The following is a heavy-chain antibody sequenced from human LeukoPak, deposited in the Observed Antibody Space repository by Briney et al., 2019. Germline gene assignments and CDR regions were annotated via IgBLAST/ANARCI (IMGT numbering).Heavy chain of an antibody. J-gene: IGHJ6*03. CDR3: ARDVLNSDWERNYYYYYMDV. CDR1: GFTFSSYE. Sequence: GGSLRLSCAASGFTFSSYEMNWVRQAPGKGLEWVSYISSSGSTIYYADSVKGRFTISRDNAKNSLYLQMNSLRADDTAVYYCARDVLNSDWERNYYYYYMDVWGKGTTVTISS. D-gene: IGHD6-19*01. V-gene: IGHV3-48*03. CDR2: ISSSGSTI.